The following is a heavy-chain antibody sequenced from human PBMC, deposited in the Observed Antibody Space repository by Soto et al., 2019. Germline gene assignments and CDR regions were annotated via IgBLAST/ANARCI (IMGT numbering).Heavy chain of an antibody. CDR1: GGTFSSYA. Sequence: ASVKVSCKASGGTFSSYAISWVRQAPGQGLEWMGGIIPIFGTANYAQKFQGRVTITADESTSTAYMELSSLRSEDTAVYYCARDWGLTGTAGPYYYYYGMDVWGQGTTVTVSS. D-gene: IGHD1-20*01. V-gene: IGHV1-69*13. CDR3: ARDWGLTGTAGPYYYYYGMDV. J-gene: IGHJ6*02. CDR2: IIPIFGTA.